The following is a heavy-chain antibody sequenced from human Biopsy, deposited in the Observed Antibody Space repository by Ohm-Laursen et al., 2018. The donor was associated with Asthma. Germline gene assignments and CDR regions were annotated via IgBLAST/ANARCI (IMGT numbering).Heavy chain of an antibody. J-gene: IGHJ4*02. CDR3: AKRRGYSGHDNDY. CDR1: GFIFRSFG. V-gene: IGHV3-30*18. Sequence: SLRLSCTASGFIFRSFGMPWVRQAPGKGLEWVAVISYDGNHKFYEDSVKGRFTISRDNSKNTLYLQMNSLRTEDTAVYYCAKRRGYSGHDNDYWGQGTLVSVSS. CDR2: ISYDGNHK. D-gene: IGHD5-12*01.